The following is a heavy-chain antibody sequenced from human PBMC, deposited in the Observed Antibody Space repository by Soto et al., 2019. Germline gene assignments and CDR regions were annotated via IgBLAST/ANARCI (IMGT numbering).Heavy chain of an antibody. D-gene: IGHD3-22*01. Sequence: QVQLVQSGAEVKKPGASVKVSCKVSGYTLTELSMHWVRQAPGKGLEWMGGFDPEDGETIYAQKFQGRVTMTEDTSTDTAYMELSSLRSEDTAMYYCATWFSYDSSGSYWFDPWGQGTLVTVSS. CDR3: ATWFSYDSSGSYWFDP. J-gene: IGHJ5*02. V-gene: IGHV1-24*01. CDR2: FDPEDGET. CDR1: GYTLTELS.